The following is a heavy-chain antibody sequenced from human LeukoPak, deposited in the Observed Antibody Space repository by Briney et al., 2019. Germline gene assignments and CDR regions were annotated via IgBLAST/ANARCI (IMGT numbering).Heavy chain of an antibody. D-gene: IGHD5-18*01. J-gene: IGHJ4*02. CDR2: LYTGGET. Sequence: PGGSLRLSCAASGFTFSGYSMNWVRQAPGKGLEWVSLLYTGGETNYADSVKGRFTISRDNSKNTVSLQMNSLRAEDTAVYYCARGFAPAYNFGVFDGWGQGTLVTVSS. CDR3: ARGFAPAYNFGVFDG. V-gene: IGHV3-53*01. CDR1: GFTFSGYS.